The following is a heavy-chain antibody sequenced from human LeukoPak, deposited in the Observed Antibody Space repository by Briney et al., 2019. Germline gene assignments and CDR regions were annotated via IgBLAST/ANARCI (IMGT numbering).Heavy chain of an antibody. Sequence: SETLSLTCTVSGGSISSYYWSWIRQPPGKGLEWIGYIYYSGSTNYNPSLKSRVTISVDTSKNQFSLKLSSVTAADTAVYYCASGPIYCSSTSCYNRGWFDPWGQGTLVTVSS. V-gene: IGHV4-59*01. CDR1: GGSISSYY. D-gene: IGHD2-2*02. CDR3: ASGPIYCSSTSCYNRGWFDP. CDR2: IYYSGST. J-gene: IGHJ5*02.